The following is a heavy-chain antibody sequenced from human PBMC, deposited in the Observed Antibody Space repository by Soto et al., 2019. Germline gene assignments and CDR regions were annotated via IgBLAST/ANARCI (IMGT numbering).Heavy chain of an antibody. CDR2: ISAYNGNT. CDR3: ARDSGYDSYYYGMDV. D-gene: IGHD5-12*01. V-gene: IGHV1-18*01. J-gene: IGHJ6*02. Sequence: ASVKVSCKASGYTFTSYGISWVRQAPGQGLEWMGWISAYNGNTNYAQKLQGRVTMTTDTSTSTAYMELRSLRSEDTAVYYCARDSGYDSYYYGMDVWGQGTTVTVSS. CDR1: GYTFTSYG.